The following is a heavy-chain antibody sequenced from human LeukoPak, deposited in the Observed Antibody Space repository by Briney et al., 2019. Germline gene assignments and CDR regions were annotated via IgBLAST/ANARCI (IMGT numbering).Heavy chain of an antibody. V-gene: IGHV1-24*01. CDR3: ARAYSYGNDAFDI. D-gene: IGHD5-18*01. J-gene: IGHJ3*02. CDR1: GYTLTELS. CDR2: FDPEDGET. Sequence: ASVKVSCKVSGYTLTELSMHWVRQAPGKGLEWMGGFDPEDGETIYAQKFQGRVTMTRDTSISTAYMELSRLRSDDTAVYYCARAYSYGNDAFDIWGQGTMVTVSS.